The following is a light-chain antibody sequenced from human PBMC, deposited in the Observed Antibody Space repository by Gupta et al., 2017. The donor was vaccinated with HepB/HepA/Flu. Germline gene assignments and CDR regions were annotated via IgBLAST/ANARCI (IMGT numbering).Light chain of an antibody. CDR2: GNS. Sequence: QSVLTQPPSVSGAPGQRVTISCTGSSSNIGAGYDVHWYQQLPGTAPKLLIYGNSKRPSGVPDRCAVSKSGTSASLAITGLQAEDEADYYCQSYDSSLSGSVVFGGGTKLTVL. J-gene: IGLJ2*01. CDR3: QSYDSSLSGSVV. V-gene: IGLV1-40*01. CDR1: SSNIGAGYD.